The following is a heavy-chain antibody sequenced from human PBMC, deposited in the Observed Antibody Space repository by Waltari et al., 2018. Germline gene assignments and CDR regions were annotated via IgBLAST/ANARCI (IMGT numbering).Heavy chain of an antibody. CDR3: ARVLLSPYDSSGYYFDY. CDR2: IYYSGST. J-gene: IGHJ4*02. CDR1: GGSISSGDYY. D-gene: IGHD3-22*01. V-gene: IGHV4-30-4*08. Sequence: QVQLQESGPGLVKPSQTLSLTCTVSGGSISSGDYYWSWIRQPPGKGLEWIGYIYYSGSTYYNPSLKSRVTISVDTSNNQFSLKLSSVTAADTAVYYCARVLLSPYDSSGYYFDYWGQGTLVTVSS.